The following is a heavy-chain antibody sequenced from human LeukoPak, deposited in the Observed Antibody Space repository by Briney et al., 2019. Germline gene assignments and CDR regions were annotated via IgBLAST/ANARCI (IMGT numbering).Heavy chain of an antibody. CDR2: ISGSGGST. D-gene: IGHD1-14*01. J-gene: IGHJ6*02. CDR1: GFTFSSSW. Sequence: GGSLRLSCVASGFTFSSSWMSWVRRAPGKGLEWVSAISGSGGSTYYADSVKGRFTISRDNSKNTLYLQMNSLRAEDTAVYYCAKVSGGGLYYDGMDVWGQGTTVTVSS. V-gene: IGHV3-23*01. CDR3: AKVSGGGLYYDGMDV.